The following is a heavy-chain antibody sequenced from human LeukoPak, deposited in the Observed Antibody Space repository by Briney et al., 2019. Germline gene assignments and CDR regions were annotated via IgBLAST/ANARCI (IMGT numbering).Heavy chain of an antibody. Sequence: QPGRSLRLSCAASGFTFSSYGMPWVRQAPGKGLEWVAVIWYDGSNKYYADSVKGRFTISRDNSMNTLYLQMNSLRAEDTAVYYCAKNDYYYYMDVWGKGTTVTVSS. CDR1: GFTFSSYG. CDR3: AKNDYYYYMDV. J-gene: IGHJ6*03. CDR2: IWYDGSNK. V-gene: IGHV3-33*06.